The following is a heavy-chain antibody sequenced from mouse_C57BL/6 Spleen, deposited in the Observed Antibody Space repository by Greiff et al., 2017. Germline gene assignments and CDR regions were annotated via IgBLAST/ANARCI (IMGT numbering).Heavy chain of an antibody. CDR2: IDPNSGGT. CDR3: EREPQNYYGSTY. V-gene: IGHV1-72*01. Sequence: QVHVKQPGAELVKPGASVKLSCKASGYTFTSYWMHWVQQRPGRGLEWIGRIDPNSGGTKSNAKFKSTPTLTVDKTSSTAYMQLSSLTSEDSAVYYCEREPQNYYGSTYWGQGTTLTVSS. J-gene: IGHJ2*01. CDR1: GYTFTSYW. D-gene: IGHD1-1*01.